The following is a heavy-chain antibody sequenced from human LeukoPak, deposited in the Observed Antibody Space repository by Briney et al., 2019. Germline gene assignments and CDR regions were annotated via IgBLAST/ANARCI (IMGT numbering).Heavy chain of an antibody. V-gene: IGHV4-61*02. CDR3: ARGYYDFWSGQGYYYYMDV. J-gene: IGHJ6*03. Sequence: SETLSLTCTVSGGFISSSNYYWSWIRQPAGKGLEWIGRIYTSGSTNYNPSLKSRVTMSVDTSKNQFSLKLSSVTAADTAVYYCARGYYDFWSGQGYYYYMDVWGKGTTVTVSS. D-gene: IGHD3-3*01. CDR1: GGFISSSNYY. CDR2: IYTSGST.